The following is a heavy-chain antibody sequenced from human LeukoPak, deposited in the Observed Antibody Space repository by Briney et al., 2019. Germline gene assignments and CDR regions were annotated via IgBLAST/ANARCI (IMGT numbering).Heavy chain of an antibody. J-gene: IGHJ2*01. D-gene: IGHD3-22*01. CDR2: IYSGGGT. CDR1: GFTVNSNY. Sequence: GGSLRLSCAASGFTVNSNYVSWVRQAPGKGLEWVSVIYSGGGTYYADSVKGRFTISRDNSKNTLYLQMNSLRAEDTAVYYCARAPAYYYDSSALRGYFDLWGRGTLVTVSS. CDR3: ARAPAYYYDSSALRGYFDL. V-gene: IGHV3-53*01.